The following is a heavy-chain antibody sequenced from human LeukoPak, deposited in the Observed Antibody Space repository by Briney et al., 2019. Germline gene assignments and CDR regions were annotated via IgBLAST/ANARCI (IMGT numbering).Heavy chain of an antibody. J-gene: IGHJ4*02. CDR2: ISGGGGTT. CDR3: AKGDQYSSGHYNDH. CDR1: GFTFTTYA. D-gene: IGHD6-19*01. V-gene: IGHV3-23*01. Sequence: PGGSLRLSCAASGFTFTTYAMNWVRQAPGKGLEWVSSISGGGGTTYYADSVKGRFTISRDNSKNTLYLQMNSLRAEDTAVYYCAKGDQYSSGHYNDHWGQGTLVIVSS.